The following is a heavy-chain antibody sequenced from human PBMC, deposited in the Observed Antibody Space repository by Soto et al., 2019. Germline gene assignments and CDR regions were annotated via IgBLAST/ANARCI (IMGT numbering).Heavy chain of an antibody. CDR3: ARDKGGGSWSLNWFDP. Sequence: QVQLQESGPGLVKPSQTLSLTCTVSGGSISSGGYYWSWIRQHPGKGLDWIGYIYYSGSTYYNPSLKSRVTISVDTSKNQFSLKLSSVTAADTAVYYCARDKGGGSWSLNWFDPWGQGTLVTVSS. V-gene: IGHV4-31*03. D-gene: IGHD2-15*01. CDR1: GGSISSGGYY. J-gene: IGHJ5*02. CDR2: IYYSGST.